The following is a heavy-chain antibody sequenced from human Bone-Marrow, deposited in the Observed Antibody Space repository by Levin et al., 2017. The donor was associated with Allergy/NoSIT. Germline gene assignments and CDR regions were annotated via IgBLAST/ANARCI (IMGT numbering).Heavy chain of an antibody. CDR2: ISYDGNNT. V-gene: IGHV3-30-3*01. CDR3: ARVQDTFWSGYYDAFAI. J-gene: IGHJ3*02. D-gene: IGHD3-3*01. CDR1: GFTFSNFA. Sequence: QPGGSLRLSCATSGFTFSNFAMHWVRQAPGKGLEWVTVISYDGNNTHYADSVKGRFTVSRDNSKNTLFLQMNSLGAEDTALYYCARVQDTFWSGYYDAFAIWGQGTMVTVSS.